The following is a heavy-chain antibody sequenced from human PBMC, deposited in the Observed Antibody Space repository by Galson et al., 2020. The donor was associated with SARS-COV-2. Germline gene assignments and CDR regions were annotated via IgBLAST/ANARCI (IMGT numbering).Heavy chain of an antibody. CDR1: GHTLTELS. J-gene: IGHJ3*02. CDR2: FDPQDGAT. V-gene: IGHV1-24*01. CDR3: ATWGVVVITYAFDI. D-gene: IGHD3-22*01. Sequence: ASVKVSCKLSGHTLTELSMHWVRQAPGKGLEWLGSFDPQDGATIYAQKFQGRVTMTEDTSTETAYLELSSLRSDDTAVYYCATWGVVVITYAFDIWGQGTMVTVSS.